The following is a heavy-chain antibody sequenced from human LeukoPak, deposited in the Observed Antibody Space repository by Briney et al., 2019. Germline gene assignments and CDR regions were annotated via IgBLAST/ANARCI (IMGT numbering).Heavy chain of an antibody. CDR2: IYYSGST. CDR3: ARDIVHKWFDP. V-gene: IGHV4-31*03. J-gene: IGHJ5*02. CDR1: GDSISSGGYY. D-gene: IGHD2-8*01. Sequence: SETLSLTCTVSGDSISSGGYYWSWIRQHPGKGLEWIGYIYYSGSTYYNPSLKSRVTISVDTSKNQFSLKLSSVTAADTAVYYCARDIVHKWFDPWGQGTLVTVSS.